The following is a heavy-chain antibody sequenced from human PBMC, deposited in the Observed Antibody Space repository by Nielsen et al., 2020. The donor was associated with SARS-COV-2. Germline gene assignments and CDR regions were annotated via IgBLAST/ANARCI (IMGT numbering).Heavy chain of an antibody. Sequence: ASVKVSCKASGYTFTGYYMHWVRQAPGQGLEWMGRINPNSGGTNYAQKFQGRVTMTRDTSTSTVYMELSSLRSEDTAVYYCASGDYGDYFDYWGQGTLVTVSS. J-gene: IGHJ4*02. CDR1: GYTFTGYY. CDR3: ASGDYGDYFDY. CDR2: INPNSGGT. D-gene: IGHD4-17*01. V-gene: IGHV1-2*06.